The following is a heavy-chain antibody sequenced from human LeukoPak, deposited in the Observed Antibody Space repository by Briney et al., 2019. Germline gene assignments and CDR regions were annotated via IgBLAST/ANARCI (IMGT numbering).Heavy chain of an antibody. J-gene: IGHJ4*02. CDR1: GFTFSNAW. Sequence: PGGSLRLSCAASGFTFSNAWMSWVRQAPGKGLEWVGRIKSKTDGGTTDYAAPVKGRFTISRDDSKNTLYLQMNSLKTEDTAVYYCTTGITMVRGVIIRDYWGQGTLVTVSS. V-gene: IGHV3-15*01. CDR2: IKSKTDGGTT. D-gene: IGHD3-10*01. CDR3: TTGITMVRGVIIRDY.